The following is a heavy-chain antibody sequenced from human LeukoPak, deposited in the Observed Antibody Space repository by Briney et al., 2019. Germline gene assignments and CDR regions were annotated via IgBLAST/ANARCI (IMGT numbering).Heavy chain of an antibody. J-gene: IGHJ4*02. Sequence: ASVPVSCKASGYTFNSYYMHWVRQAPAQGLEWMGIINPSGGSTSYAQKFQGRVTMTRDMSTSTVYMELSSLRSEDTAVYYCAREREGAYYFDYWGQGTLVTVSS. V-gene: IGHV1-46*02. CDR3: AREREGAYYFDY. CDR2: INPSGGST. D-gene: IGHD3-16*01. CDR1: GYTFNSYY.